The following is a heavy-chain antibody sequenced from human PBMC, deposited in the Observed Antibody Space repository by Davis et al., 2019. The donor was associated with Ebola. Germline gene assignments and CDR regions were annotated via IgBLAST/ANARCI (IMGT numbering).Heavy chain of an antibody. Sequence: SETLSLTCAVYGGSFSGYYWSWIRQPPGKGLEWIGEINYSGSTNYNPSLKSRVTISVDTSKNQFSLKLSSVTAADTAVYYCARGRVVTAIFDYWGQGTLVTVSS. V-gene: IGHV4-34*01. J-gene: IGHJ4*02. CDR3: ARGRVVTAIFDY. CDR2: INYSGST. D-gene: IGHD2-21*02. CDR1: GGSFSGYY.